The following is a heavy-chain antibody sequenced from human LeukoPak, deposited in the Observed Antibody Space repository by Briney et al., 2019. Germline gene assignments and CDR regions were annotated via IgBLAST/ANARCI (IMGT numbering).Heavy chain of an antibody. CDR3: AVAGQGYFQH. CDR1: VFTFSGSA. J-gene: IGHJ1*01. V-gene: IGHV3-73*01. Sequence: GGSLRLSCAASVFTFSGSAMHWVRQAPGKGLEWVCRVRSKVNSYATAYAASVKGRFTISRDDSKNTEYLQMNSLKTEDTAVYYCAVAGQGYFQHWSQGTLVTVSS. D-gene: IGHD6-19*01. CDR2: VRSKVNSYAT.